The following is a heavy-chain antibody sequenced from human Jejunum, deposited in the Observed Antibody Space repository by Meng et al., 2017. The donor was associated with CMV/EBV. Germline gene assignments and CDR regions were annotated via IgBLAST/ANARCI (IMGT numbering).Heavy chain of an antibody. Sequence: PLTTYDLNWVRQATGQWLEWMGWLNPNSGNTGYAQKFQGRVTITRNTSINTAYMELSSLRSEDTAVYYCARGVPTYYYDSSRYYFDTWGQGTLVTVS. CDR1: PLTTYD. V-gene: IGHV1-8*03. CDR2: LNPNSGNT. D-gene: IGHD3-22*01. CDR3: ARGVPTYYYDSSRYYFDT. J-gene: IGHJ5*02.